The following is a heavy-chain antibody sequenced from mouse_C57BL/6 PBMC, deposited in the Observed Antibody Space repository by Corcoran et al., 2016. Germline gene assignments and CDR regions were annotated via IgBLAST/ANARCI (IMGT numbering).Heavy chain of an antibody. V-gene: IGHV14-2*01. D-gene: IGHD2-2*01. CDR1: GFNIKDYY. J-gene: IGHJ3*01. CDR3: ASNPIYYVYDVAY. Sequence: EVQLQQSGAELVKPGASVKLSCTASGFNIKDYYMHWVKQRTEQGLEWIGRIDPEDGETKYAPKFQDKDTITADTSSNTAYLQLSSMTSEDTAVYYCASNPIYYVYDVAYWCQGTLFTVSA. CDR2: IDPEDGET.